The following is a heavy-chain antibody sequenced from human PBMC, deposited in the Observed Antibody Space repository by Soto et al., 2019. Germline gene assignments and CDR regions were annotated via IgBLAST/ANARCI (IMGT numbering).Heavy chain of an antibody. V-gene: IGHV4-59*12. Sequence: SETLSLTCTVSDGSISNFYWSWIRQPPGKALEWIGYVSYSGSTDYHPSLKSRVSISIDTSKNQFSLKLSSVTAADTAVYYCARSSSWPTGGPFDYWGQGTLVTVSS. D-gene: IGHD6-13*01. CDR2: VSYSGST. CDR1: DGSISNFY. CDR3: ARSSSWPTGGPFDY. J-gene: IGHJ4*02.